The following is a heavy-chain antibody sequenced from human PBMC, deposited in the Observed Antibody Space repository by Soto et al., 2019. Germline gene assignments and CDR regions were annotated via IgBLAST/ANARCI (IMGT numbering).Heavy chain of an antibody. CDR3: ARDVRPSYYYYGMDV. V-gene: IGHV4-31*03. J-gene: IGHJ6*02. CDR1: GGSISSGGYY. CDR2: IYYSGST. Sequence: QVQLQESGPGLVKPSQTLSLTCTVSGGSISSGGYYWSWIRQHPGKGLEWIGYIYYSGSTYYNPYLKRRVTISVDTSKNQFSLKLSSVTAADTAVYYCARDVRPSYYYYGMDVWGQGTTVTVSS.